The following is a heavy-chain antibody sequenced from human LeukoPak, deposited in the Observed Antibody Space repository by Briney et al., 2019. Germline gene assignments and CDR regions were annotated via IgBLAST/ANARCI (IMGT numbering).Heavy chain of an antibody. D-gene: IGHD6-13*01. V-gene: IGHV5-51*01. J-gene: IGHJ5*02. CDR1: GYSFTSYW. Sequence: GESLNLSCKGSGYSFTSYWSGWVRQMPGKGLEWMGIIYPGDSDTRYSPSFQGQVTTSADKSISTAYLQWSSLKASDTAMYYCARTPGSSSWGFNESWGQGTLVTVSS. CDR2: IYPGDSDT. CDR3: ARTPGSSSWGFNES.